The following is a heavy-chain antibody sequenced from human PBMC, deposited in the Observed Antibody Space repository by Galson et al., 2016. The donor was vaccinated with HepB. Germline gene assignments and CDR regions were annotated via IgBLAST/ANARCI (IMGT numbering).Heavy chain of an antibody. J-gene: IGHJ2*01. D-gene: IGHD3-16*01. CDR2: ITGGGIST. CDR1: GFTFSSHA. CDR3: AKVKITLYWFFDL. Sequence: SLRLSCAASGFTFSSHAITWVRQAPGKGLEWVSPITGGGISTYYADSVKGRFTVSRDNSNSQLYLHMNSLRAEDTAMYYCAKVKITLYWFFDLWGRGSLVTVSS. V-gene: IGHV3-23*01.